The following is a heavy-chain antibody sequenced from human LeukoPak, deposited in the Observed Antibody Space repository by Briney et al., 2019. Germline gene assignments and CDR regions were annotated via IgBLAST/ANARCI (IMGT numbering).Heavy chain of an antibody. CDR2: ISGSGGST. V-gene: IGHV3-23*01. J-gene: IGHJ5*02. CDR1: GFTFSGYA. D-gene: IGHD4-11*01. Sequence: PGGSLRLSCAASGFTFSGYAMSWVRQAPGKGLEWVSAISGSGGSTYYADSVKGRFTISRDNSKNTLYLQMNSLRAEDTAVYYCAKLPLQDYRGNWFDPWGQGTLVTVSS. CDR3: AKLPLQDYRGNWFDP.